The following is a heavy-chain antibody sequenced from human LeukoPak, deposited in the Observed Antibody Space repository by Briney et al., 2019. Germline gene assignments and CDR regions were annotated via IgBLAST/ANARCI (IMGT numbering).Heavy chain of an antibody. V-gene: IGHV3-23*01. CDR1: GFTFSSYA. D-gene: IGHD3-3*01. CDR3: AKDLSMQTGIFDAFDI. CDR2: IGGGGSDT. Sequence: TGGSLRLSCAASGFTFSSYAMNWVRQAPGTGLEWVSHIGGGGSDTYYTDSVKGRFTISRDNSKNTMYLQMNSLRAEDTAVYYCAKDLSMQTGIFDAFDIWGQGTMVTVSS. J-gene: IGHJ3*02.